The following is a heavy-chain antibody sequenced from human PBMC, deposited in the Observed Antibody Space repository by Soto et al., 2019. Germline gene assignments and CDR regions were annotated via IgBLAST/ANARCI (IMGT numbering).Heavy chain of an antibody. CDR1: GFSLSIYG. CDR3: ARDVDRTSHLNWFDP. J-gene: IGHJ5*02. Sequence: GGSLRLSCEVSGFSLSIYGMHWVRQAPGKGLEWVAVIWYDGTTKNYTDAVKGRFTISRDSSKNMVYLQMDSLKVEDTAVYYCARDVDRTSHLNWFDPWGQGVMVTVSS. CDR2: IWYDGTTK. D-gene: IGHD5-12*01. V-gene: IGHV3-33*01.